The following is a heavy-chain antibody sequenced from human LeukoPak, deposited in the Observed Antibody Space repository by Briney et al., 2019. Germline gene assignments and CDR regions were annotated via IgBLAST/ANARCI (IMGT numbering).Heavy chain of an antibody. D-gene: IGHD2-15*01. CDR3: LGYCSGDSCYSGPTRFDL. J-gene: IGHJ4*02. V-gene: IGHV4-38-2*01. Sequence: SETLSLTCAVSVYSISSNYYWDWIRQRPGKGLEFIGSIYHSGSTYYNPSLKSRVTVSLDTSKNQFSLNLRSVTAADTAVYYCLGYCSGDSCYSGPTRFDLWGQGTLVTVSS. CDR2: IYHSGST. CDR1: VYSISSNYY.